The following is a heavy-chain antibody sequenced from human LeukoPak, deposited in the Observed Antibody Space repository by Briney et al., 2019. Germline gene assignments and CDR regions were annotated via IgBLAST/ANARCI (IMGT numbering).Heavy chain of an antibody. V-gene: IGHV3-23*01. CDR2: ISGSGGST. J-gene: IGHJ3*02. D-gene: IGHD3-10*01. Sequence: GGSLRLSCAASGFTFSSYAMSWVRQAPGKGLEWVSAISGSGGSTYYADSVKGRFTISRDNSKNTLYLQMNSLRAEDTAVYYCAKDRDKYGSGIDDAFDIWGQGTMVTVSS. CDR3: AKDRDKYGSGIDDAFDI. CDR1: GFTFSSYA.